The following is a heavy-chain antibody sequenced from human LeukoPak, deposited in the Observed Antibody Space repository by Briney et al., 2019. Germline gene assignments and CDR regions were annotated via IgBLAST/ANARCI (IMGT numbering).Heavy chain of an antibody. CDR2: IWYDGSNK. CDR1: GFPFSSYG. CDR3: AKELGSGWSLRGLDY. V-gene: IGHV3-33*06. J-gene: IGHJ4*02. D-gene: IGHD6-19*01. Sequence: PGRSLRLSCAASGFPFSSYGMHWVRQAPGKGLEWVAVIWYDGSNKYYADSVKGRFTISRDNSKNTLYLQMNSLRAEDTAVYYCAKELGSGWSLRGLDYWGQGTLVTVSS.